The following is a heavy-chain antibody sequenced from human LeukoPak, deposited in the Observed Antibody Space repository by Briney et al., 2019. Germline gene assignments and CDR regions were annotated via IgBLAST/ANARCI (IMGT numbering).Heavy chain of an antibody. D-gene: IGHD3-10*01. J-gene: IGHJ4*02. CDR2: IRYDGTNE. V-gene: IGHV3-30*02. CDR1: GFTFSSYG. CDR3: ARVEAVYYYGSASPYSPY. Sequence: GGSLRLSCAASGFTFSSYGMHWVRQAPGKGLEWVTFIRYDGTNEYYADSVRGRFTISRDNSKNTPYLQMNSLRPEDTAVYYCARVEAVYYYGSASPYSPYWGQGTLVTVSS.